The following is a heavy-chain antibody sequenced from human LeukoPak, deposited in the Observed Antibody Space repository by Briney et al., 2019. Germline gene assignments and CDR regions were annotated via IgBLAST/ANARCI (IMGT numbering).Heavy chain of an antibody. CDR3: ARTYYYDSSGRYYYYMDV. D-gene: IGHD3-22*01. CDR2: IYYSGST. CDR1: GGSISSSSYY. J-gene: IGHJ6*03. V-gene: IGHV4-39*07. Sequence: PSETLSLTCTVSGGSISSSSYYWGWIRQPPGKGLEWIGSIYYSGSTYYNPSLKSRVTISVDTSKNQFSLKLSSVTAADTAVYYCARTYYYDSSGRYYYYMDVWGKGTTVTISS.